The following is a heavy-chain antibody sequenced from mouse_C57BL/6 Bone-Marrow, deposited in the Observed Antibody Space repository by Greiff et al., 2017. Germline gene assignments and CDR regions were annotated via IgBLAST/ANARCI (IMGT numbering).Heavy chain of an antibody. CDR2: ISSGGSYT. CDR1: GFTFSSYG. Sequence: EVMLVESGGDLVKPGGSLKLSCAASGFTFSSYGMSWVRQTPDKRLEWVATISSGGSYTYYPDSVKGRFTISRDNAKNTLYLQMSSLKSEDTAMYYCASLITTVVATPGAFAYWGQGTLVTVSA. V-gene: IGHV5-6*01. CDR3: ASLITTVVATPGAFAY. D-gene: IGHD1-1*01. J-gene: IGHJ3*01.